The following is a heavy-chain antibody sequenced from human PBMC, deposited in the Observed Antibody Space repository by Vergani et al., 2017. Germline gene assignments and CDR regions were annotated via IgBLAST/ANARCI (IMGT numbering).Heavy chain of an antibody. J-gene: IGHJ6*02. D-gene: IGHD4-11*01. CDR1: GSTFTGYY. CDR2: INPNSGGT. Sequence: QVQLVQPGAEVKKPRASVQVSCKASGSTFTGYYMHWVRQAPGQGLEWMGWINPNSGGTNYAQKLQGWVTMTRDTSISTAYMELSRLRSDDTAVYYCARASQYSNDYYYYYYGMDVWGQGTTVTVSS. CDR3: ARASQYSNDYYYYYYGMDV. V-gene: IGHV1-2*04.